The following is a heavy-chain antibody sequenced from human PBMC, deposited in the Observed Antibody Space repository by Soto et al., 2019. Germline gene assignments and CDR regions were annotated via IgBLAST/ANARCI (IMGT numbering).Heavy chain of an antibody. Sequence: QVQLVQSGAEVKKPGSSVKVSCKASGGTFSSYAISWVRQAPGQGLERMGGIIPIFGTANYAQKFQGRVTITADESTSTAYMELSSLRSEDTAVYYCARYHSSWEGANWFDPWGQGTLVTVSS. V-gene: IGHV1-69*12. CDR3: ARYHSSWEGANWFDP. J-gene: IGHJ5*02. CDR2: IIPIFGTA. CDR1: GGTFSSYA. D-gene: IGHD6-13*01.